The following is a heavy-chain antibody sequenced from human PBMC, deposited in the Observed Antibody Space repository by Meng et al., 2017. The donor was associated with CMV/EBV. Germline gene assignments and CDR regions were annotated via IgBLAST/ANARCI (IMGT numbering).Heavy chain of an antibody. CDR1: GGCIISSY. V-gene: IGHV4-59*01. CDR2: INYSGST. Sequence: QWELPESGPGRVKPPEVLFSPCTISGGCIISSYWRWIRQHPGKELEWIGYINYSGSTNYNHSLKSRVAISVDTSKNQFSLKLSSVTAADTAVDYCARDPRVIEPGIDWYGAFDIWGQGTMVTVSS. CDR3: ARDPRVIEPGIDWYGAFDI. J-gene: IGHJ3*02. D-gene: IGHD3-9*01.